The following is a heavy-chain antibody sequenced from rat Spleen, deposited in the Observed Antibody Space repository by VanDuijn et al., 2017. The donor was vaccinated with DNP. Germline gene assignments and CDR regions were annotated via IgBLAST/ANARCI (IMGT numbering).Heavy chain of an antibody. CDR2: INADGGST. CDR1: GFTFNYYW. J-gene: IGHJ4*01. V-gene: IGHV5-58*01. CDR3: AKDYHFYAMDA. Sequence: EVQLVESGGGLVQPGRSLKLSCVASGFTFNYYWMTWIRQVPGKGLEWVASINADGGSTSYLDSVKGRFTISRDNAENTVNLQMNSLRSEDTATYYCAKDYHFYAMDAWGQGTSVTVSS.